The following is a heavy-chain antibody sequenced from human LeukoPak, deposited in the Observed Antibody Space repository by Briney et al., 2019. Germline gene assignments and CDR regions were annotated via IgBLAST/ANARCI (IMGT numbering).Heavy chain of an antibody. Sequence: GSSVKVSCKASGGTFSSYAISWVRQAPGQGLEWMGGIIPIFGTANYAQKFQGRVTITADESTSTAYMELSSLRSEDTAVYYCARDGYSSSWSFDYWGQGTLVNVSS. CDR1: GGTFSSYA. J-gene: IGHJ4*02. CDR2: IIPIFGTA. V-gene: IGHV1-69*01. D-gene: IGHD6-13*01. CDR3: ARDGYSSSWSFDY.